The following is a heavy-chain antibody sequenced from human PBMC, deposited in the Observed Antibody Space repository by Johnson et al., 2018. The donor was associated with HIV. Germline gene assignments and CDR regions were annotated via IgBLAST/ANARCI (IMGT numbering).Heavy chain of an antibody. J-gene: IGHJ3*02. V-gene: IGHV3-66*01. Sequence: VQLVESGGGLVQPGGSLRLSCAASGLTVTDNYISWVRLAPGKGLEWVSLLYSVGRTFYADSVKGRFTISRDNSKNTVYLQMNSLRAEDTALYYCARAAAARSSGHDAFDIWGQGTMVTVSS. D-gene: IGHD6-6*01. CDR3: ARAAAARSSGHDAFDI. CDR1: GLTVTDNY. CDR2: LYSVGRT.